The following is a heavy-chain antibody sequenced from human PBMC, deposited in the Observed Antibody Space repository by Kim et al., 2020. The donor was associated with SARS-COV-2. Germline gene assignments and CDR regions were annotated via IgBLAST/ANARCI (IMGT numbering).Heavy chain of an antibody. CDR1: GFTFNNFG. V-gene: IGHV3-30*18. D-gene: IGHD3-10*01. CDR3: AKDNVFLWFSKFHDDAFDL. CDR2: ISYEGSKK. J-gene: IGHJ3*01. Sequence: GGSLRLSCAASGFTFNNFGMNWVRQAPGKGLEWVAVISYEGSKKHYADSVNGRFAISRDSFKNTMSLQMSGLTAEDTAVYYCAKDNVFLWFSKFHDDAFDLWGQGTMITVSS.